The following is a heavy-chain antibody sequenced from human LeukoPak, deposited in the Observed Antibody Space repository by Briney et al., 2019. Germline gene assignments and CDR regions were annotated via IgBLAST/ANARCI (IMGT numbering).Heavy chain of an antibody. CDR2: ISTDGAVT. J-gene: IGHJ4*02. Sequence: GGSLRLPRAPSGFTFTSVWMHWLRQAPGRGLLWISRISTDGAVTGYADSVKGRFTISRDNAKNTLYLQMNSLRAEDTAVYYCARDRTTVTLFDNWGQGALVTVSS. V-gene: IGHV3-74*01. D-gene: IGHD4-17*01. CDR1: GFTFTSVW. CDR3: ARDRTTVTLFDN.